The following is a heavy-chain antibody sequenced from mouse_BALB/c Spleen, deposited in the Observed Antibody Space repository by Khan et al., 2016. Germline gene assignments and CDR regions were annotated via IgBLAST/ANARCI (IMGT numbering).Heavy chain of an antibody. J-gene: IGHJ3*01. V-gene: IGHV3-2*02. CDR3: ALLRLAY. CDR2: IGYSGST. Sequence: EVQLQESGPGLVKPSQSLSLTCTVTGYSITSDYAWNWIRQFPGNKLEWMGYIGYSGSTSYNPSLKSRISITRDSSKHQFFLQLNSVTIEDTATYYCALLRLAYWGQGTLVTVSA. CDR1: GYSITSDYA. D-gene: IGHD1-2*01.